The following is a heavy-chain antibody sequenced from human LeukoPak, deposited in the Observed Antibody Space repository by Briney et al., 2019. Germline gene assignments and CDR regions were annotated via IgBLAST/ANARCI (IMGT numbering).Heavy chain of an antibody. J-gene: IGHJ4*02. D-gene: IGHD2-2*01. Sequence: GGSLRLSCAASGFTFSSYAMSWVRQAPGKGLEWVSAISSSGGSTYYADSVKGRFTISRDNSKNTLYLQMNSLRAEDTAVYYCAKDHVSFAETRRVPAATIDYWGQGTLVTVSS. CDR3: AKDHVSFAETRRVPAATIDY. CDR1: GFTFSSYA. CDR2: ISSSGGST. V-gene: IGHV3-23*01.